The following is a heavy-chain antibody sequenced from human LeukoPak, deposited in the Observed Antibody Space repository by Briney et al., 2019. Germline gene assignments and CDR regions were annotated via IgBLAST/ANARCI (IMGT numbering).Heavy chain of an antibody. D-gene: IGHD5-18*01. CDR1: GFTFSSYI. CDR2: ISSSSSTI. V-gene: IGHV3-48*01. CDR3: ARGYSYGYGDY. Sequence: SGGSLRLSCAASGFTFSSYIMNWVRQAPGKGLEWVSYISSSSSTIYYADSVKGRFTISRDNAKNSLYLQMNSLRAEDTAVYYCARGYSYGYGDYWGQGTLVTVSS. J-gene: IGHJ4*02.